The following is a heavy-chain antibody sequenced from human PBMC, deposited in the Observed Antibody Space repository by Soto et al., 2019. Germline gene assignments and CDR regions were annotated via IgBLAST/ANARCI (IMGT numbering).Heavy chain of an antibody. J-gene: IGHJ5*02. Sequence: QVQLVESGGGVVRPGRSLRLSCEATGFSFNTHGMHWVRQAPGKGLEWVAVIVNDGSEQAYSDSVKGRFTISRDNSKNTLILQMNNLRAEDTAGYYCGRDDNYADNGLYHWGQGILVTVSS. D-gene: IGHD4-17*01. V-gene: IGHV3-33*01. CDR1: GFSFNTHG. CDR2: IVNDGSEQ. CDR3: GRDDNYADNGLYH.